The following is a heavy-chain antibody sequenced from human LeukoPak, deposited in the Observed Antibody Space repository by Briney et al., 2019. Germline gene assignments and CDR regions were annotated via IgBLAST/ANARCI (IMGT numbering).Heavy chain of an antibody. Sequence: GGSLRLSCAASGFTVSNNYMSWIRQAPGKGLEWVSYISSSGNTTYNADSVKGRFSTTRDNAKNSLYLQMNSLRAEDTAVYYCARDGGSAWFLDYWGQGTLVTVSS. CDR2: ISSSGNTT. CDR3: ARDGGSAWFLDY. D-gene: IGHD6-19*01. V-gene: IGHV3-11*04. CDR1: GFTVSNNY. J-gene: IGHJ4*02.